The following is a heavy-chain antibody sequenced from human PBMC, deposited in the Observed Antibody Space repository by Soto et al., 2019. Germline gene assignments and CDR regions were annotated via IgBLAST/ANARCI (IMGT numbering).Heavy chain of an antibody. D-gene: IGHD6-6*01. J-gene: IGHJ6*02. CDR3: AKAPYSSSYLDYYYGMDV. CDR1: GFTFSSYA. V-gene: IGHV3-23*01. Sequence: EVQLLESGGGLVQPGGSLRLSCAASGFTFSSYAMSWVRQAPGKGLEWVSAISGSGGSTYYADSVKGRFTISRDNSKSTLDLQMSSLGAKDTAVYYCAKAPYSSSYLDYYYGMDVWGQGTTVTVSS. CDR2: ISGSGGST.